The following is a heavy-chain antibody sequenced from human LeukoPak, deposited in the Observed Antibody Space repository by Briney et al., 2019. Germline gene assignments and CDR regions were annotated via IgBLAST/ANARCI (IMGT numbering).Heavy chain of an antibody. CDR3: AKDHKYQLLWRHRNDAFDI. CDR2: IRYDGSNK. CDR1: GFTFSSYG. V-gene: IGHV3-30*02. Sequence: QPGGSLRLSCAASGFTFSSYGMHWVRQAPGKGLEWVAFIRYDGSNKYYADSVKGRFTISRDNSKNTLYLQMNSLRAEDTAVYYCAKDHKYQLLWRHRNDAFDIWGQGTMVTVSS. D-gene: IGHD2-2*01. J-gene: IGHJ3*02.